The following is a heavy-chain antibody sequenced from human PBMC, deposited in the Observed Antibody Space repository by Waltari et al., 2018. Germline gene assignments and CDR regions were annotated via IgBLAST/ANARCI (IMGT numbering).Heavy chain of an antibody. CDR2: IDHSGST. J-gene: IGHJ4*02. CDR3: ARNLRLGELSLRFWDY. D-gene: IGHD3-16*02. V-gene: IGHV4-34*01. Sequence: QVQLQQWGAGLLKPSETLSLTCAVYGGSFSGYYWSWIRQSPGQGLEWIGEIDHSGSTTSNPALKARVTRSVDTSKNQFSLKLSSVIAADTAVYYCARNLRLGELSLRFWDYWGQGTLVTVSS. CDR1: GGSFSGYY.